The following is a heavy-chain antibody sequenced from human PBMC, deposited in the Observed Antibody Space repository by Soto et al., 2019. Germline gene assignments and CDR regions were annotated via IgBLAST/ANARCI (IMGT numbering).Heavy chain of an antibody. Sequence: GGSLRLSCAASGFTFSSYGMHWVRQAPGKGLEWVAVIWYDGSNKYYADSVKGRFTISRDNSKNTLYLQMNSLRAEDTAVYYCARDTAMPYYYYGMDVWGQGTRVTVSS. V-gene: IGHV3-33*01. CDR1: GFTFSSYG. J-gene: IGHJ6*02. D-gene: IGHD5-18*01. CDR2: IWYDGSNK. CDR3: ARDTAMPYYYYGMDV.